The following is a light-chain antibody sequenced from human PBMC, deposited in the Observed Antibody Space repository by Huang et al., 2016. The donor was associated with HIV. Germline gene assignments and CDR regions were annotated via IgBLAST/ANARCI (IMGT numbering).Light chain of an antibody. CDR1: QSVSSSY. V-gene: IGKV3-20*01. J-gene: IGKJ2*01. CDR2: GAS. Sequence: EIVLTQSPGTLSLSPGERATLSCRASQSVSSSYLSWYQQRPGQTPRRLIYGASSRATGIPDRFSCSGSGTDFTLTIRGLEPEDFAVYYCQQYGSSPPFTFGQGTKLDIK. CDR3: QQYGSSPPFT.